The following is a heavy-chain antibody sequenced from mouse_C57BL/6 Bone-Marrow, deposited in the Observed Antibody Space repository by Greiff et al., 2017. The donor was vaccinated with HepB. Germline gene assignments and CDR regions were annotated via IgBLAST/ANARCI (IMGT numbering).Heavy chain of an antibody. J-gene: IGHJ1*03. CDR1: GYTFTSYW. CDR3: TRSTTVVATRYFDV. D-gene: IGHD1-1*01. V-gene: IGHV1-5*01. Sequence: VQLQQSGTVLARPGASVKMSCKTSGYTFTSYWMHWVKQRPGQGLEWIGAIYPGNSDTSYNQKFKGKAKLTAVTSASAAYMELSSLTNEDSAVYYCTRSTTVVATRYFDVWGTGTTVTVSS. CDR2: IYPGNSDT.